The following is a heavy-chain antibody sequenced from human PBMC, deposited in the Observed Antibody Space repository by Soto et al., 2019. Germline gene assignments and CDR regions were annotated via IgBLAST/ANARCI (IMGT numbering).Heavy chain of an antibody. CDR1: GFTFSSYW. V-gene: IGHV3-7*01. CDR2: IKQDGSEK. CDR3: ARDLRVVVAATEAWFDP. J-gene: IGHJ5*02. D-gene: IGHD2-15*01. Sequence: GGSLRLSRAASGFTFSSYWMSWVRQAPGKGLEWVANIKQDGSEKYYVDSVKGRFTISRDNAKNSLYLQMNSLRAEDTAVYYCARDLRVVVAATEAWFDPWGQGTLVTVSS.